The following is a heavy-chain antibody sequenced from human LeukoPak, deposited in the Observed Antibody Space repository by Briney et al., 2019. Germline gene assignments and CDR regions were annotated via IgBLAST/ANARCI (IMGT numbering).Heavy chain of an antibody. CDR2: ITSDSSST. V-gene: IGHV3-48*04. CDR3: ARVIGSYGDSAY. Sequence: GGSLRLSCAASGFKFGSFSMNWVLQAPGKGLEWLSYITSDSSSTYYSDSVKGRFTISRDNAKNSLYLQMNSLRAEDTAVYYCARVIGSYGDSAYWGQGTLVTVPS. CDR1: GFKFGSFS. J-gene: IGHJ4*02. D-gene: IGHD4-17*01.